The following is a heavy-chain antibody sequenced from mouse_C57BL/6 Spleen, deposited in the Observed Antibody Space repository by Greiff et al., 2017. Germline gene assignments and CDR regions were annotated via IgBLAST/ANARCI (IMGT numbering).Heavy chain of an antibody. V-gene: IGHV5-12*01. D-gene: IGHD1-1*01. CDR1: GFTFSDYY. CDR2: ISNGGGST. CDR3: ARPDDYGRSRYWYFDV. J-gene: IGHJ1*03. Sequence: EVKLVESGGGLVQPGGSLKLSCAASGFTFSDYYMYWVRQTPEKRLEWVAYISNGGGSTYYPATVKGRFTISRDNAKNTLYLQMSRLKSEDTAMYYCARPDDYGRSRYWYFDVWGTGTTVTVSS.